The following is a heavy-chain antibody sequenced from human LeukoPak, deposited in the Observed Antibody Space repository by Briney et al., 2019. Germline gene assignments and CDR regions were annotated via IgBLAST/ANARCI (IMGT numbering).Heavy chain of an antibody. Sequence: GGSLRLSCAASGFTFSSYEMNWVRQAPGKGLEWVSYISSSGSTIYYADSVKGRLTISRDNAKNSLYLQMNSLRAEDTAVYYCARPFGSGSYHSDYWGQGTLVTVSS. CDR3: ARPFGSGSYHSDY. CDR2: ISSSGSTI. V-gene: IGHV3-48*03. J-gene: IGHJ4*02. D-gene: IGHD1-26*01. CDR1: GFTFSSYE.